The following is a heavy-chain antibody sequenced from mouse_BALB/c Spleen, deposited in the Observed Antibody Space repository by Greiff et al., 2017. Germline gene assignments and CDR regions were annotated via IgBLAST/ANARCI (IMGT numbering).Heavy chain of an antibody. D-gene: IGHD2-14*01. Sequence: VHVKQSGAELVKPGASVKLSCTASGFNIKDTYMHWVKQRPEQGLEWIGRIDPANGNTKYDPKFQGKATITADTSSNTAYLQLSSLTSEDTAVYYCARYRYGFDYWGQGTTLTVSS. CDR2: IDPANGNT. CDR3: ARYRYGFDY. CDR1: GFNIKDTY. J-gene: IGHJ2*01. V-gene: IGHV14-3*02.